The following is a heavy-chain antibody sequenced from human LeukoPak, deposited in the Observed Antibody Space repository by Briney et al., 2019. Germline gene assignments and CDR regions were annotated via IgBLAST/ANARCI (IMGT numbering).Heavy chain of an antibody. Sequence: ASVKVSCKASGYTFTSYDISWVRQATGQGLEWMGWMNPNSGNTGYAQKFQGRVTMTRNTSISTAYMELSSLRSEDTAVYYCARDSSGYFSLYYYYGMDVWGQGTTVTVSS. CDR2: MNPNSGNT. CDR3: ARDSSGYFSLYYYYGMDV. J-gene: IGHJ6*02. CDR1: GYTFTSYD. V-gene: IGHV1-8*01. D-gene: IGHD3-22*01.